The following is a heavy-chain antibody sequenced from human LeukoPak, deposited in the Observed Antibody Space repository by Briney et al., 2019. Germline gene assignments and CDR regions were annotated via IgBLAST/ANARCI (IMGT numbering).Heavy chain of an antibody. D-gene: IGHD6-25*01. CDR3: GGISGSLYFQH. J-gene: IGHJ1*01. CDR2: IYYSGST. V-gene: IGHV4-59*01. Sequence: SETLSLTCTVSGGSISSYYWSWIRQPPGKGLEWIGYIYYSGSTNYNPSLWSRVTISVDTSKNQFSLKLSSVTAADTAVYYCGGISGSLYFQHWGQGTLVTVSS. CDR1: GGSISSYY.